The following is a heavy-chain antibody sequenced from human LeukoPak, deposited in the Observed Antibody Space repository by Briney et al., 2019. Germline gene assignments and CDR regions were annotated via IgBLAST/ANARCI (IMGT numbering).Heavy chain of an antibody. V-gene: IGHV4-59*01. Sequence: SETLSLTCTVSGGSISSYYWSWIRQPPGKGLERIGYIYYSGSTNYNPSLKSRVTISVDTSKNQFSLKLSSVTAADTAVYYCARDVAVGYCSGGSCRPNWFDPWGQGTLVTVSS. D-gene: IGHD2-15*01. CDR2: IYYSGST. CDR3: ARDVAVGYCSGGSCRPNWFDP. CDR1: GGSISSYY. J-gene: IGHJ5*02.